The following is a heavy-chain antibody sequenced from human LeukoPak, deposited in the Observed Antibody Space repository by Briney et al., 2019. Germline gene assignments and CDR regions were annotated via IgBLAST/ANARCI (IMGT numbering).Heavy chain of an antibody. V-gene: IGHV1-46*01. Sequence: ASVKVSCKASGYTFTSYYMHWVRQAPGQGLEWMGIINPSGGSTSYAQKFQGRVTMTRDMSTSTVYMELSSLRSEDTAVYYCARDRPPYSSSVALPVGYMDVWGKGTTVTVSS. CDR1: GYTFTSYY. CDR2: INPSGGST. J-gene: IGHJ6*03. CDR3: ARDRPPYSSSVALPVGYMDV. D-gene: IGHD6-13*01.